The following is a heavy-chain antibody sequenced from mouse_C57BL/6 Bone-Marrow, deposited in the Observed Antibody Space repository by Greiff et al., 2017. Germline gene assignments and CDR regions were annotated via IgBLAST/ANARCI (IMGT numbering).Heavy chain of an antibody. D-gene: IGHD1-1*01. CDR2: INPSSGYT. V-gene: IGHV1-4*01. J-gene: IGHJ2*01. CDR3: ARVDYGSSYEGY. Sequence: QVQLQQSGAELARPGASVKMSCKASGYTFTSYTMHWVKQRPGQGLEWIGYINPSSGYTKYKQKFKDKATLTADKSSSTAYMQLSSLTSEDSAVYYCARVDYGSSYEGYWGQGTTLTVSS. CDR1: GYTFTSYT.